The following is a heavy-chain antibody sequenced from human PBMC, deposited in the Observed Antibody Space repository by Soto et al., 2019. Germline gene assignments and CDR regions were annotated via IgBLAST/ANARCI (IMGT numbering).Heavy chain of an antibody. V-gene: IGHV4-4*02. CDR1: GGSISSSNW. D-gene: IGHD6-13*01. CDR3: ARTERSSNWYF. Sequence: SETLSLTCAVSGGSISSSNWWTWVRQPPGKGLEWIGDIFHSGSPQYNPSLKGRVSLSIDESKNQFSLKLISVTVADTAVYYCARTERSSNWYFWGQGTLVTVSS. CDR2: IFHSGSP. J-gene: IGHJ4*02.